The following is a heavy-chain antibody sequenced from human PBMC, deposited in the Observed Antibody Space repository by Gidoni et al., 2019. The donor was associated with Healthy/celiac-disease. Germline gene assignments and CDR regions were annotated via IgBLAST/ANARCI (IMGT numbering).Heavy chain of an antibody. J-gene: IGHJ6*02. D-gene: IGHD2-2*01. CDR2: ISGSGGST. CDR3: AKDLVVVPAATPGYYYYGMDV. Sequence: EVQLVESGGGLVQPGGSLRLSCSASGFTFSSYAIRWVRQAPGKGLEWVSAISGSGGSTYYADSVKGRFTISRDNSKNTLYLQMNSLRAEDTAVYYCAKDLVVVPAATPGYYYYGMDVWGQGTTVTVSS. V-gene: IGHV3-23*04. CDR1: GFTFSSYA.